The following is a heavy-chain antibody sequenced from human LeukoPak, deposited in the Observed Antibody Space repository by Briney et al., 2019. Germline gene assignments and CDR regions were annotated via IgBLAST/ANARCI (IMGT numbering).Heavy chain of an antibody. CDR3: ALASMVQGVTFDY. V-gene: IGHV3-23*01. CDR2: ISGSGGST. CDR1: GFTFSSYA. J-gene: IGHJ4*02. D-gene: IGHD3-10*01. Sequence: GGSLRLSCAASGFTFSSYAMSWVRQAPGKGLVWVSAISGSGGSTYYADSVKGRFTISRDNSKNTLYLQMNSLRAEDTEVYYCALASMVQGVTFDYWGQGTLVTVSS.